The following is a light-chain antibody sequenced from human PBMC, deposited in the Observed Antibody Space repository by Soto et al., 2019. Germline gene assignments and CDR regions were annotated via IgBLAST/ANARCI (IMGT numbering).Light chain of an antibody. J-gene: IGKJ4*01. Sequence: EIVLTQSPGTLTLSPGGIATLSCSASQSVSRNYVAWYQQKPGQSPRLLIYGASNRASGIPDRFSGSASGADFTLSIARLEPEDFAMYYCQKYGSTPLNFGGGTKVDIK. V-gene: IGKV3-20*01. CDR1: QSVSRNY. CDR3: QKYGSTPLN. CDR2: GAS.